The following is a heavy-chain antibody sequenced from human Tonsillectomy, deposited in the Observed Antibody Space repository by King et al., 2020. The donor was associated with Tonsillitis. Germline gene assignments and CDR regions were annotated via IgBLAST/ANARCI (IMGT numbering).Heavy chain of an antibody. Sequence: VQLVESGGGLVQPGGSLRLSCAASGFTFSSYAMSWVRQAPGKGLEWVSVISYSGGITYYADSVKGRFNISRDNSKNTLYLQMNSLRAEDTAVYYCAKEPYDTSGYYSDYWGQGTLVTVSS. CDR1: GFTFSSYA. CDR3: AKEPYDTSGYYSDY. CDR2: ISYSGGIT. D-gene: IGHD3-22*01. J-gene: IGHJ4*02. V-gene: IGHV3-23*04.